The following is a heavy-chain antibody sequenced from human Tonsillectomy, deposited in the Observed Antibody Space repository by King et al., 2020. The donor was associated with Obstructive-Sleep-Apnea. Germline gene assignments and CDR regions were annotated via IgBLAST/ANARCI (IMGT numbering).Heavy chain of an antibody. CDR3: ARDGYYDSSGYYYVEAFDI. CDR2: IYYSGST. V-gene: IGHV4-31*03. Sequence: VQLQESGPGLVKPSQTLSLTCTVSGGSISSGGYYWSWIRQHPGQGLEWIGYIYYSGSTYYNPSLKSRVTISVDTSKNQFSLKLSSVTAADTAVYYCARDGYYDSSGYYYVEAFDIWGQGTMVTVSS. D-gene: IGHD3-22*01. J-gene: IGHJ3*02. CDR1: GGSISSGGYY.